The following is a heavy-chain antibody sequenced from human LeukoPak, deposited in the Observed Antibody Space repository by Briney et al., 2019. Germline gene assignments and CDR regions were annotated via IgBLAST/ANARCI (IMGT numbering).Heavy chain of an antibody. CDR2: IKRDGSEK. CDR1: GYAFSGYW. Sequence: PGGSLRLSCAASGYAFSGYWMSWVRQAPGKGLEWVANIKRDGSEKYYAPSVKGRFTISRDNAKNSLFLQMNSLRAEDTAVYYCASSDSSGRYPFDYWAQGTLVTVSS. D-gene: IGHD3-22*01. CDR3: ASSDSSGRYPFDY. V-gene: IGHV3-7*02. J-gene: IGHJ4*02.